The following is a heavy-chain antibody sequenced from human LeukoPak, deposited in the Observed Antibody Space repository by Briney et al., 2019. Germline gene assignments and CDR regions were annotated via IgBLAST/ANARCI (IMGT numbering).Heavy chain of an antibody. CDR1: GFTFGDYS. D-gene: IGHD3-3*01. CDR2: IRRKGYGGTT. Sequence: GRSLRLSCTASGFTFGDYSLSWVRQAPEQGQEWVGFIRRKGYGGTTEYAPSVKGRFIISRDDSKSTAYLQMNSLKTEDTAVYYCTRDHDFWSGPFDVWGKGTTVTVSS. CDR3: TRDHDFWSGPFDV. J-gene: IGHJ6*04. V-gene: IGHV3-49*04.